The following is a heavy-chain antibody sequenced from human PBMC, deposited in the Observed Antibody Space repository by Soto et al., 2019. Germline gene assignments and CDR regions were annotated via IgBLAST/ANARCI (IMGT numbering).Heavy chain of an antibody. D-gene: IGHD3-16*01. CDR1: GGSFSGYY. Sequence: SETLSLTCAVYGGSFSGYYWSWIRQPPGKGLEWIGEINHSGSANYNPSLKSRVTISVDTSKNQFSLKLSSVTAADTAVYYCARHNGPLYVGYYYDMDVWGQGTTVTVSS. J-gene: IGHJ6*02. V-gene: IGHV4-34*01. CDR2: INHSGSA. CDR3: ARHNGPLYVGYYYDMDV.